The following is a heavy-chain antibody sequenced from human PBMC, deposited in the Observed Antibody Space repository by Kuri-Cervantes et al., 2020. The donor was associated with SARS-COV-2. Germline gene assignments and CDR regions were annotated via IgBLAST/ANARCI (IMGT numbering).Heavy chain of an antibody. D-gene: IGHD3-3*01. CDR3: ARAPRITIFGVVGWFDP. V-gene: IGHV3-30*03. J-gene: IGHJ5*02. CDR1: GFTFSSYG. CDR2: ISYDGSNK. Sequence: GGSLRLSCAASGFTFSSYGMHWVRQAPGKGLEWVAVISYDGSNKYYADSVKGRFTISRDNSKNTLYLQMNSLRAEDTAVYYCARAPRITIFGVVGWFDPWGQGTLVTVSS.